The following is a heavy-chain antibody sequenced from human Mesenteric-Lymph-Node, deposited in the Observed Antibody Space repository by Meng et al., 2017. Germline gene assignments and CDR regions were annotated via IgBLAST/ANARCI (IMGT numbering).Heavy chain of an antibody. V-gene: IGHV1-18*01. CDR1: RYTFTSYG. Sequence: ASVNVSRKAPRYTFTSYGVTWVRQAPGQGLEWMGFISSFNGVANYAPKIQGRVTMTTDSSTSTVYMELRSLTSDDTAMYFRAREFYYDSATDYPPRYPMDVWGQGTKVTVSS. CDR2: ISSFNGVA. CDR3: AREFYYDSATDYPPRYPMDV. J-gene: IGHJ6*02. D-gene: IGHD3-10*01.